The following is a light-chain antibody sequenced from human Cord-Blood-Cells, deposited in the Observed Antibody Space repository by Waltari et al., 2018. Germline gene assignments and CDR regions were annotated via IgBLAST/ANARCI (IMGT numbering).Light chain of an antibody. J-gene: IGKJ4*01. Sequence: AFRMTQSPSSFSASTGDRVTITCRVSQGISSYLAWYQQKPGKAPKLLIYAASTLQSGVPSRFSGSGSGTDFTLTISCLQSEDFATYYCQQYYSYPLTFGGGTKVEIK. CDR1: QGISSY. CDR2: AAS. CDR3: QQYYSYPLT. V-gene: IGKV1-8*01.